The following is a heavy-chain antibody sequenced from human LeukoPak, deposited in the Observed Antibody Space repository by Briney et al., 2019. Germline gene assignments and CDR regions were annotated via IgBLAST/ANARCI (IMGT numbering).Heavy chain of an antibody. D-gene: IGHD3-10*01. CDR1: GFTFSSYG. J-gene: IGHJ4*02. Sequence: GRSLRLSCAVSGFTFSSYGMHWVRQAPGKGLEWVAVIWYDGSNKYYADSVKGRFTISRDNSKNTLYLQMNSLRAEDTAVYYCARDQYYGSGSYDYWGQGTLVTVSS. V-gene: IGHV3-33*01. CDR3: ARDQYYGSGSYDY. CDR2: IWYDGSNK.